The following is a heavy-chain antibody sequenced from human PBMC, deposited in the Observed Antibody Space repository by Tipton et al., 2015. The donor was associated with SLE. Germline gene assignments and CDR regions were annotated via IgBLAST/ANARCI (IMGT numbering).Heavy chain of an antibody. CDR1: GFPFTSYW. J-gene: IGHJ4*02. CDR3: AKGTTEGGFDF. CDR2: ISPGESDV. Sequence: QLVQSGAEVKKPGESLKISCKGSGFPFTSYWIGWVRQMPGKGLEWMGIISPGESDVRYSPSFQGQVTVSADKSINTAYLQWSSLKASDTAIYYCAKGTTEGGFDFWGQGTMVTVSS. V-gene: IGHV5-51*03. D-gene: IGHD1-1*01.